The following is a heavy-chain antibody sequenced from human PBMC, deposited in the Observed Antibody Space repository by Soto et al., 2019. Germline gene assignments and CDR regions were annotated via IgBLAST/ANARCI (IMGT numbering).Heavy chain of an antibody. V-gene: IGHV3-74*01. CDR1: GFPFSHYW. J-gene: IGHJ5*02. CDR3: TSGTFGLRDT. Sequence: MQMVESGGGSVQPGGSLRLSCAASGFPFSHYWMHWVRQTPGKGLVWVSRINPAGTITNYADSVEGRFTISRDNADSALFLQMNRLSAGDAAIYYCTSGTFGLRDTWGQGTLVTISS. D-gene: IGHD3-16*01. CDR2: INPAGTIT.